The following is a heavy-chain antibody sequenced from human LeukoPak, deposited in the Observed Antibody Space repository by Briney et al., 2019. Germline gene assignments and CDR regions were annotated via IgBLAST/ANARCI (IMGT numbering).Heavy chain of an antibody. CDR2: IVSNGGST. CDR1: GFTFSSSA. J-gene: IGHJ4*02. V-gene: IGHV3-64D*06. Sequence: GGSLRLSCSASGFTFSSSAMHWVRQAPGKGLEYVSAIVSNGGSTYYADSVKGRFTIYRDNSKNTLYLQMSSLSAEDTAVYYCVKPSGYSGYGYFFDYWGQGTLVTVSS. D-gene: IGHD5-12*01. CDR3: VKPSGYSGYGYFFDY.